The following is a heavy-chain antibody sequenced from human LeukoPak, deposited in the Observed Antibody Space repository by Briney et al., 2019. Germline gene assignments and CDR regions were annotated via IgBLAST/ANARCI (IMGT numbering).Heavy chain of an antibody. J-gene: IGHJ4*02. D-gene: IGHD3-9*01. CDR2: IYSVGTT. Sequence: GGSLRLSCAASGFTVSYNYMSWVRQAPGKGLEWVSLIYSVGTTAYADSVKGRFTVSRDNSKNTLYLQMNSLRAEDTAIYYCAKCTRVDWLPIDYWGQGTLVTVSS. V-gene: IGHV3-66*01. CDR1: GFTVSYNY. CDR3: AKCTRVDWLPIDY.